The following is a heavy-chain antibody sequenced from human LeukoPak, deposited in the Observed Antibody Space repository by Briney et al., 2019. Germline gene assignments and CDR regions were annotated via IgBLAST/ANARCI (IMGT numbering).Heavy chain of an antibody. D-gene: IGHD3-22*01. CDR3: ARSHYYDSSGYHGPFDY. CDR1: GGSISSGGYY. CDR2: IYYSGST. V-gene: IGHV4-31*03. Sequence: SETLSLTCTVSGGSISSGGYYWSWIRQHPGKGLEWVGYIYYSGSTYYNPSLKSRVTISVDTSKNQFSLKLSSVPAADTAVYYCARSHYYDSSGYHGPFDYWGQGTLVTVSS. J-gene: IGHJ4*02.